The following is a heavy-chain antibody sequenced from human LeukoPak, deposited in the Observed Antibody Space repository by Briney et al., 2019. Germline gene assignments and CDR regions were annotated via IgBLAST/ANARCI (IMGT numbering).Heavy chain of an antibody. V-gene: IGHV4-34*01. CDR1: GGSFSGYY. J-gene: IGHJ5*02. CDR2: INHSGST. Sequence: PSETLSLTCAVYGGSFSGYYWSWIRQPPGKGLEWIGEINHSGSTNYNPSLKSRVTISVDTSKNQFSLKLSPVTAADTAVYYCARNPGGWCDPWGQGTLVTVSS. CDR3: ARNPGGWCDP. D-gene: IGHD1-14*01.